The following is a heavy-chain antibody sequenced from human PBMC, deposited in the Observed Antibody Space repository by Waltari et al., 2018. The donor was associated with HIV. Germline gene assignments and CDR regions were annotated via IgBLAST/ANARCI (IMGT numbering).Heavy chain of an antibody. CDR2: MNPNSDTT. V-gene: IGHV1-8*02. J-gene: IGHJ5*02. Sequence: QVQLVQSGAEVKKPGASVKVSCKASGYNFTNYDINWVRQATGQGLEWMGWMNPNSDTTGYAQKFQGRVTMTSNASITTAYMELSGLGSEDTAIYYCARGSKGRVSIFGSWGQGTLVTVSS. CDR3: ARGSKGRVSIFGS. CDR1: GYNFTNYD. D-gene: IGHD3-3*02.